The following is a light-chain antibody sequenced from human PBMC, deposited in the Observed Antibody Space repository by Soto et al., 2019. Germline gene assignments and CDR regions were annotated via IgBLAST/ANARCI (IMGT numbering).Light chain of an antibody. CDR1: QRISSN. J-gene: IGKJ2*01. Sequence: EIVMTQSPDTLSVSPGERATLSCRASQRISSNLAWYQQKPGQAPRLLIYGASTRATGVPARFSGSGSETDFTLTISNLQSEDWAVYYCQHYNNWPPYTFGQGTKVEIK. CDR3: QHYNNWPPYT. V-gene: IGKV3D-15*01. CDR2: GAS.